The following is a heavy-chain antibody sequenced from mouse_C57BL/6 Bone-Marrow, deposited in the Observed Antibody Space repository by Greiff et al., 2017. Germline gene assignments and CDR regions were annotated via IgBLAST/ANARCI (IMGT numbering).Heavy chain of an antibody. Sequence: ESGPGLVKPSQSLSLTCSVTGYSITSGYYWNWIRQFPGNKLEWMGYISYDGSNNYNPSLKNRISITRDTSKNQFFLKLNSVTTEDTATYYCAREGSSGYVGYFDYWGQGTTLTVSS. J-gene: IGHJ2*01. V-gene: IGHV3-6*01. CDR3: AREGSSGYVGYFDY. CDR2: ISYDGSN. D-gene: IGHD3-2*02. CDR1: GYSITSGYY.